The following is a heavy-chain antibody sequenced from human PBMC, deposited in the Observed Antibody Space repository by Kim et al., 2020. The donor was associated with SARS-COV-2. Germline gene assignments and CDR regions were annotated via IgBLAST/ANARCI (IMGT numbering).Heavy chain of an antibody. CDR3: ARYSSSWPPPNYYYYGMDV. J-gene: IGHJ6*02. Sequence: SVKVSCKASGGTFSSYAISWVRQAPGQGLEWMGGIIPIFGTANYAQKFQGRVTITADESTSTAYMELSSLRSEDTAVYYCARYSSSWPPPNYYYYGMDVWGQGTTGTVSS. D-gene: IGHD6-13*01. V-gene: IGHV1-69*13. CDR1: GGTFSSYA. CDR2: IIPIFGTA.